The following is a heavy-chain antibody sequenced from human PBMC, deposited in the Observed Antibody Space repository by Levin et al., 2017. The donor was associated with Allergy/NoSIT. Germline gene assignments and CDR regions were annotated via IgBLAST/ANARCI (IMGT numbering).Heavy chain of an antibody. CDR1: GFTFSTSW. V-gene: IGHV3-7*01. CDR2: LPHSFLEK. D-gene: IGHD5-24*01. J-gene: IGHJ4*02. CDR3: ARLNSDGRADPLDY. Sequence: SLLLPCAASGFTFSTSWMTWVRQAPGPFLSLFSTLPHSFLEKSSVSSLKGRFTISRDNAKNSLYLQMNSLRAEDAAIYYCARLNSDGRADPLDYWGQGTLVTVSS.